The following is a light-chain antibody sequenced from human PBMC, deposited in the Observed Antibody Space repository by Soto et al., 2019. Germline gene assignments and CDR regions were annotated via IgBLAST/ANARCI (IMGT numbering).Light chain of an antibody. V-gene: IGLV2-14*01. J-gene: IGLJ3*02. Sequence: QSALTQPASVSGSPGQSITISCTGTSSDVGGYEYVSWYQQHPGKAPKLMIFEVSNRPSGVSNRFSGSKSGNTASLTISGLQAEDEADYYCTSYTSGRTLGWVFGGGTKVTVL. CDR1: SSDVGGYEY. CDR3: TSYTSGRTLGWV. CDR2: EVS.